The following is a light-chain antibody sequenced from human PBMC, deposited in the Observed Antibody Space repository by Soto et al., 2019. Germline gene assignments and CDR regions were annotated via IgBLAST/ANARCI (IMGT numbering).Light chain of an antibody. CDR1: QSVSSSY. V-gene: IGKV3-20*01. CDR3: QQYDTSRT. Sequence: EIVLTQSPCTLSLSPGERATLSCRASQSVSSSYLAWYQQKPGQAPRLLVYGASSRATGIPDRFSGSGSGTDFTLTISRLEPEDFAVYYCQQYDTSRTFGQGTKV. CDR2: GAS. J-gene: IGKJ1*01.